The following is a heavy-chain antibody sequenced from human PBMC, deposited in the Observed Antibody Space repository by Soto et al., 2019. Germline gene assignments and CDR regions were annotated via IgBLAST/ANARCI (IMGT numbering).Heavy chain of an antibody. CDR1: GGSFSGYY. V-gene: IGHV4-34*01. CDR3: ARGRPYDFWSGYYTRGSRFDY. D-gene: IGHD3-3*01. Sequence: QVQLQQWGAGLLKPSETLSLTCAVYGGSFSGYYWCWIRQPPGKGLEWIGEINHSGSTNYNPSLKSRVTISVDTSKNQFSLKLSSVTAADTAVYYWARGRPYDFWSGYYTRGSRFDYWGQGTLVTVSS. J-gene: IGHJ4*02. CDR2: INHSGST.